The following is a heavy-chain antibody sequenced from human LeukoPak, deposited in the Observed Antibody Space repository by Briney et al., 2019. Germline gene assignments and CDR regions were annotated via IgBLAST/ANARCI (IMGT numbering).Heavy chain of an antibody. J-gene: IGHJ3*02. CDR3: ARVINILTLHDAFDI. CDR1: GDSISSGDYY. V-gene: IGHV4-61*02. Sequence: SQTLSLTCTVSGDSISSGDYYWRWIRQPAGKGLEWIGRISSSGSTNYNPSLKSRVTISVDTSKNQFSLKLSSVTAADTAVYYCARVINILTLHDAFDIWGQGTMVTVSS. D-gene: IGHD3-9*01. CDR2: ISSSGST.